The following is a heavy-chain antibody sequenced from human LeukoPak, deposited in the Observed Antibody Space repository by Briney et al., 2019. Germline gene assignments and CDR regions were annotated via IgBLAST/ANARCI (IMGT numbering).Heavy chain of an antibody. D-gene: IGHD1-26*01. V-gene: IGHV3-53*01. Sequence: PGGSLRLPCAASGFSVSSNYVSWVRQAPGKGLEWVSALYSGGTTYYADSVKGRFTISRDNSKNTLYLQMNSLRVEDTAVYYCARQVGAITLFEHWGQGTLVTVSS. CDR1: GFSVSSNY. CDR3: ARQVGAITLFEH. CDR2: LYSGGTT. J-gene: IGHJ4*02.